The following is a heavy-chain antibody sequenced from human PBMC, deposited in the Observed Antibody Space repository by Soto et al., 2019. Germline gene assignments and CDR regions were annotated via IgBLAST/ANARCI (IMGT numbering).Heavy chain of an antibody. CDR3: AGRYGANFDY. V-gene: IGHV4-59*08. Sequence: PSETLSLTCTVSGGSISSYYWSWIRQPPGKGLEWIGYIYYSGSTNYNPSLKSRVTISVDTSKNQFTLKLSSVTAADTAVYYCAGRYGANFDYWGQGTLVTVSS. CDR2: IYYSGST. CDR1: GGSISSYY. J-gene: IGHJ4*02. D-gene: IGHD4-17*01.